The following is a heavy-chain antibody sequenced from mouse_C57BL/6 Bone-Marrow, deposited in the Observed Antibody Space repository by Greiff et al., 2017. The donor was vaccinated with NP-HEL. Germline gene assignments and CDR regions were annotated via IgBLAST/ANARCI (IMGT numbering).Heavy chain of an antibody. CDR2: IRLKSDNYAT. Sequence: EVQLVESGGGLVQPGGSMKLSCVASGFTFSNYWMNWVRQSPEKGLEWVAQIRLKSDNYATHYAESVKGRFTISRDDSKSSVYLQMNKLRAEDTGIYYSTTTSRNYHYWYCDVWGTGTTVTVSS. CDR3: TTTSRNYHYWYCDV. J-gene: IGHJ1*03. D-gene: IGHD2-5*01. V-gene: IGHV6-3*01. CDR1: GFTFSNYW.